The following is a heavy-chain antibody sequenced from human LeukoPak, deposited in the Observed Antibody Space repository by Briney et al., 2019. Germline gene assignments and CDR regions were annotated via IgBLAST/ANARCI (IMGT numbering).Heavy chain of an antibody. CDR1: GGTFSSYA. D-gene: IGHD4-17*01. CDR2: IIPILGIA. J-gene: IGHJ4*02. V-gene: IGHV1-69*04. CDR3: ARGLTVGYGDYQPALS. Sequence: GASVKVSCKASGGTFSSYAISWVRQAPGQGLEWMGRIIPILGIANYAQKFQGRVTITADKSTSTAYMELSSLRSEDTAVYYCARGLTVGYGDYQPALSWGQGTLVTVSS.